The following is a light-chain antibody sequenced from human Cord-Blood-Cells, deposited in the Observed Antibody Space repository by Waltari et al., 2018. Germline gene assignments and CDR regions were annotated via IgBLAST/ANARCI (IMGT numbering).Light chain of an antibody. V-gene: IGKV4-1*01. CDR2: WAS. CDR1: QSVLYSSNNKNY. Sequence: DIVMTPSPDSLAVSLGERATIHSKSSQSVLYSSNNKNYLAWYQQKPGQPPKLLIYWASTRESGVPDRFSGSGSGTDFTLTISSLQAEDVAVYYCQQYYSTPWTFGQGTKVEIK. J-gene: IGKJ1*01. CDR3: QQYYSTPWT.